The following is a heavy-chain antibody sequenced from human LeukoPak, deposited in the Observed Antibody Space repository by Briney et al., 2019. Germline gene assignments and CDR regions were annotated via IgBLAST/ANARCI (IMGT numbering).Heavy chain of an antibody. J-gene: IGHJ5*02. D-gene: IGHD4-23*01. Sequence: SETLSLTCTVSGGSISSSSYYWGWIRQPPGKGLEWIGSIYYSGSTYYNPSLKSRVTISVDTSKNQFSLKLSSVTAADTAVYYCARPVTVVTSWFDPWGQGTLVTVSS. CDR2: IYYSGST. CDR3: ARPVTVVTSWFDP. V-gene: IGHV4-39*01. CDR1: GGSISSSSYY.